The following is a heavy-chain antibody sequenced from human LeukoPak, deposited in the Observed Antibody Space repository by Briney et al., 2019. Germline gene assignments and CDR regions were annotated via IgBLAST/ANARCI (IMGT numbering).Heavy chain of an antibody. J-gene: IGHJ4*02. D-gene: IGHD3-22*01. V-gene: IGHV5-51*01. CDR1: GYSFTSYW. CDR3: ARLPYYYDSSGYYGDY. CDR2: IYPGDSDT. Sequence: GESLKISCKGSGYSFTSYWIGWVRQMPGKGLECMGIIYPGDSDTRYSPSFQGQVTISADKSISTAYLQWSSLKASDTAMYYCARLPYYYDSSGYYGDYWGQGTLVTVSS.